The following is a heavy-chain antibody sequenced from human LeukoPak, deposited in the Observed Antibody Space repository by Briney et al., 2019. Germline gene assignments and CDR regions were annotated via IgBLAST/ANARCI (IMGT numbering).Heavy chain of an antibody. CDR3: ARALRVSITGTTNYDY. CDR1: GDSVSSNSAA. J-gene: IGHJ4*02. Sequence: SQTLSLTCAISGDSVSSNSAAWNWIRQSPSRGLEWLGRTYYRSKWYNDYAVSVKSRITINPDTSKNQFSLQLNSVTPEDTAVYYCARALRVSITGTTNYDYWGQGTLVTVSS. CDR2: TYYRSKWYN. V-gene: IGHV6-1*01. D-gene: IGHD1-7*01.